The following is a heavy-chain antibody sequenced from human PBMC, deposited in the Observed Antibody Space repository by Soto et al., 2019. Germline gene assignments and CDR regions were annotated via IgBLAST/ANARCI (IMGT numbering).Heavy chain of an antibody. CDR2: INAGNGNT. V-gene: IGHV1-3*01. CDR3: AREIVDYGSGSYLTKPNYYYYYMDV. D-gene: IGHD3-10*01. CDR1: GYTFTSYA. J-gene: IGHJ6*03. Sequence: ASVKVSCKASGYTFTSYAMHWVRQAPGQRLEWMGWINAGNGNTKYSQKFQGRVTITRDTSASTAYMELSSLRSEDTAVYYCAREIVDYGSGSYLTKPNYYYYYMDVWGKGTTVTVSS.